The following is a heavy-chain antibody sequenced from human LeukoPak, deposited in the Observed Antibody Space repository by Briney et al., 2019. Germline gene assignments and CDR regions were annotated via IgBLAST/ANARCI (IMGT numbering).Heavy chain of an antibody. CDR2: ISGSGGST. CDR3: AKGMSWFDP. CDR1: GFTFNSYG. V-gene: IGHV3-23*01. J-gene: IGHJ5*02. Sequence: AGGSLRLSCAASGFTFNSYGMTWVRQAPGKGLEWVSSISGSGGSTYYADSVKGRFTISRDNSENTVYLQMNSPRAVDTAVYYCAKGMSWFDPWGQGTLVTVSS.